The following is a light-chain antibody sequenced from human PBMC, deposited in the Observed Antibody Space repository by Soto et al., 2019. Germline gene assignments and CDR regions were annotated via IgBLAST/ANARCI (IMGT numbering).Light chain of an antibody. J-gene: IGLJ3*02. V-gene: IGLV7-46*01. CDR3: FPSYGRLQV. CDR2: DTN. Sequence: QAVVTQEPSVTVSPGGTVILTCGSSTGAVTGDHYPYWFQQQPGQAPRILIYDTNNKNSWTPGRFSGSLLGGTAALTLSGAHPDDEADYCCFPSYGRLQVFGGGTKVTVL. CDR1: TGAVTGDHY.